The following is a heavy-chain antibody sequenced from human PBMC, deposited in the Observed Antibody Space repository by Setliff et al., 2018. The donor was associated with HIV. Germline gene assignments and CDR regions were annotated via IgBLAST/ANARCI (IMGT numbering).Heavy chain of an antibody. Sequence: SETLSLTCTVPGGSINRSNYYWGWIRQPPGKGLEWIGTISYTGSTYYDPSLKSRVTMSVDTSKNQFSLRLTSVTAADTAVYFCARLRITMIMMLNYFDYWGQGTLVTVSS. CDR3: ARLRITMIMMLNYFDY. CDR2: ISYTGST. V-gene: IGHV4-39*07. J-gene: IGHJ4*02. CDR1: GGSINRSNYY. D-gene: IGHD3-22*01.